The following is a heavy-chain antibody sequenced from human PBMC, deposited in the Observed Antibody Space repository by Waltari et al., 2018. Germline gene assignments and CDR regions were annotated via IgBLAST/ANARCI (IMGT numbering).Heavy chain of an antibody. D-gene: IGHD3-10*01. J-gene: IGHJ4*02. CDR3: ARGALWFGESTLDY. Sequence: QVQLQESGPGLVKPSETLSLTCTVSGGSISSYYWRWIRQPPGKGLEWIGYIYDSGSTNYNPSLKSRFTISVDTSKNQFSLKLSSVTAADTAVYYCARGALWFGESTLDYWGQGTLVTVSS. V-gene: IGHV4-59*01. CDR1: GGSISSYY. CDR2: IYDSGST.